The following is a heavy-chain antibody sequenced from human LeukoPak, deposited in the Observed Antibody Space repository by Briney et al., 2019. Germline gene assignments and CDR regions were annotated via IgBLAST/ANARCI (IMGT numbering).Heavy chain of an antibody. J-gene: IGHJ4*02. D-gene: IGHD3-3*01. CDR1: GYTFTSYA. CDR2: INAGNGNT. CDR3: ARGKNYDFWSGYYLHYFDC. Sequence: ASVKVSCKASGYTFTSYAMHWVRQAPGQRLEWMGWINAGNGNTKYSQKFQGRVTITRDTSASTAYMELSSLRSEDTAVYYCARGKNYDFWSGYYLHYFDCWGQGTLVTVSS. V-gene: IGHV1-3*01.